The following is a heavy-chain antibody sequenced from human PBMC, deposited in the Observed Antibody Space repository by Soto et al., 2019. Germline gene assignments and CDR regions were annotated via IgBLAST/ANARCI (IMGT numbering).Heavy chain of an antibody. CDR2: ISYDGSNK. D-gene: IGHD3-22*01. J-gene: IGHJ4*02. CDR1: GFTFSSYA. CDR3: ARDRYYYDSSGYYQIDY. Sequence: GGSLRLSCAASGFTFSSYAMHWVRQAPGKGLEWVAVISYDGSNKYYADSVRGRFTISRDNSKNTLYLQMNSLRAEDTAVYYCARDRYYYDSSGYYQIDYWGQGTLVTVSS. V-gene: IGHV3-30-3*01.